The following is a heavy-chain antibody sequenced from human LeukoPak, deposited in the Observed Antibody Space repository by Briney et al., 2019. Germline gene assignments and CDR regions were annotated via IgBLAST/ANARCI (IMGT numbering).Heavy chain of an antibody. J-gene: IGHJ6*03. D-gene: IGHD6-19*01. CDR3: AKDRIVAGTENYYYYMDV. CDR1: GFTFSSYG. V-gene: IGHV3-30*02. Sequence: GGSLRLSCAASGFTFSSYGMHWVRQAPGKGLEWVAFIRYDGSNKYYADSVKGRFTISRDNSKNTLYLQMNSLRAEDTAVYYCAKDRIVAGTENYYYYMDVWGKGTTVTISS. CDR2: IRYDGSNK.